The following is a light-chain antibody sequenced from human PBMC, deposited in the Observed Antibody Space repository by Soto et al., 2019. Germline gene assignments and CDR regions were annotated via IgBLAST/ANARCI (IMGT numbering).Light chain of an antibody. CDR1: SSNIGSNY. CDR3: AAWDDSLSVYV. J-gene: IGLJ1*01. V-gene: IGLV1-47*01. CDR2: KNN. Sequence: QSVLTQPPSASGTPGQRVTISCSGSSSNIGSNYVYWYQQLPGTAPKLLIYKNNQRPSGVPDRFTGSKSGTSASLAISGLRSEDEAEYYCAAWDDSLSVYVFGTGTKVTVL.